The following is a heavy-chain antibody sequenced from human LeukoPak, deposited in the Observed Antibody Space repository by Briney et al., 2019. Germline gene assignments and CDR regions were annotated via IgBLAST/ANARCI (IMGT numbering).Heavy chain of an antibody. V-gene: IGHV3-30*02. CDR3: AKGERSYGPFDY. CDR1: GFTFSSYG. D-gene: IGHD5-18*01. CDR2: IRYDGSNK. Sequence: GGSLRLSCAASGFTFSSYGMHWVRQAPGKGLDWVAFIRYDGSNKYYADSVKGRFTISRDNSKNTLYLQMNSLRAEDTAVYYCAKGERSYGPFDYWGQGTLVTVSS. J-gene: IGHJ4*02.